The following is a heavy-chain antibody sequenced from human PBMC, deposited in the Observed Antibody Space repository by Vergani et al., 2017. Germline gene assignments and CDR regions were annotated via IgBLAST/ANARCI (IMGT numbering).Heavy chain of an antibody. V-gene: IGHV5-51*01. CDR1: ESSFISNE. J-gene: IGHJ4*02. CDR3: ARHEGYGDYYFDY. Sequence: EVLLVQSGAEVKKPGESLKISCKYSESSFISNEISWLRQMSGKGLQWMGNINPIDSKIAYSLSFQGQAIISLDKSISTAYLQWSSLKASDTTMYYCARHEGYGDYYFDYWGQGTLVTVSS. D-gene: IGHD4-17*01. CDR2: INPIDSKI.